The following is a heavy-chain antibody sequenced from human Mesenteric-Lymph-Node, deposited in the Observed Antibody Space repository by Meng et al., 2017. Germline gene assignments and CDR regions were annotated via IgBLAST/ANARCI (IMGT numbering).Heavy chain of an antibody. CDR1: GYTFTAYY. V-gene: IGHV1-2*06. D-gene: IGHD2-15*01. Sequence: ASVKVSCKNSGYTFTAYYIHWVRQAPGQGLEWMGRINPKSGVIFYAQKFEGRVTLTRDTSVSTAYMEVTGLTSDDTAVYYCARECDGGSCHPADTDAGPRLFSYGMDVWGQGTTVTVSS. CDR3: ARECDGGSCHPADTDAGPRLFSYGMDV. CDR2: INPKSGVI. J-gene: IGHJ6*02.